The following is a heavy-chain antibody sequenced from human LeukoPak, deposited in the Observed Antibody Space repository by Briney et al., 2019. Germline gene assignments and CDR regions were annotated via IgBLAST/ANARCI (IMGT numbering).Heavy chain of an antibody. V-gene: IGHV1-2*02. J-gene: IGHJ4*02. CDR3: TREGRVGVPFDY. CDR1: GYTFTFSY. CDR2: INPNHGGT. D-gene: IGHD2-15*01. Sequence: ASLKVSFKTSGYTFTFSYLYWVRLAHRPGLEWIGRINPNHGGTTNAQGSHGRVIMTRDKSTSTVYMELDSLKLDDTAVYYCTREGRVGVPFDYWGQGNLVTLSS.